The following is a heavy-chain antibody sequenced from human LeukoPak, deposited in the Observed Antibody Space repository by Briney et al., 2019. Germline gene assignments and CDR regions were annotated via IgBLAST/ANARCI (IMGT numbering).Heavy chain of an antibody. J-gene: IGHJ4*02. CDR3: ARSRYCSSTSCSLLGY. D-gene: IGHD2-2*01. CDR1: GGFISSGYS. CDR2: VYHSGST. Sequence: SETLSLTCNVSGGFISSGYSWDWIRQSPGKGLQWIGSVYHSGSTYYSPSLESRVTISVETSKSQFSLKLSSVTAAGTAVYYCARSRYCSSTSCSLLGYWGQGTLVTVSS. V-gene: IGHV4-38-2*02.